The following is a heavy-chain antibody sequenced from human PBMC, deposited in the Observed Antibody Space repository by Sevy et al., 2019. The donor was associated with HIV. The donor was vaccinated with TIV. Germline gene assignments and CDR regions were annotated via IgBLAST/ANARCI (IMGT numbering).Heavy chain of an antibody. CDR3: ARLFYGSADY. D-gene: IGHD3-10*01. J-gene: IGHJ4*02. V-gene: IGHV3-7*01. CDR1: GFTFSSYW. Sequence: GGSLRLSCVASGFTFSSYWMSWVRQAPGKGLEWLATINLDGSETFYVHSVKGRFTISRHNPRKSVYLQMTSLSAEDTAVYYCARLFYGSADYWGQGTLVTVSS. CDR2: INLDGSET.